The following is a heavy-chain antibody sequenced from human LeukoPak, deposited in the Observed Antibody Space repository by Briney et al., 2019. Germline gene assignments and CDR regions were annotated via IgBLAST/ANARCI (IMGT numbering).Heavy chain of an antibody. CDR1: GGSISSYY. D-gene: IGHD1-1*01. V-gene: IGHV4-59*01. CDR2: IYYSGST. J-gene: IGHJ5*02. Sequence: PSETLSLTCTVSGGSISSYYWSWIRQPPGKGLEWIGYIYYSGSTNYNPSLKSRVTISVDTSKSQFSLKLSSVTAADTAVYYCARQTGGWFDPWGQGTLVTVSS. CDR3: ARQTGGWFDP.